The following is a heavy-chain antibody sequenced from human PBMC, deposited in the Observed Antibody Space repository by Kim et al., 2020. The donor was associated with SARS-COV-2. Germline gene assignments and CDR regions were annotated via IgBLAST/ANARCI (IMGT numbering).Heavy chain of an antibody. J-gene: IGHJ6*02. CDR3: ARGRAGVVPSPILGIGPHYDYYAMDV. CDR1: GGSFSGYH. D-gene: IGHD2-2*02. V-gene: IGHV4-34*01. CDR2: IKHSGST. Sequence: SETLSLTCAVYGGSFSGYHWSWIRQPPGKGLEWIGEIKHSGSTNYNPSLKSRVTMSVDTSKSLFSLKLRSVTAADTAVYYCARGRAGVVPSPILGIGPHYDYYAMDVWGQGTTVTVSS.